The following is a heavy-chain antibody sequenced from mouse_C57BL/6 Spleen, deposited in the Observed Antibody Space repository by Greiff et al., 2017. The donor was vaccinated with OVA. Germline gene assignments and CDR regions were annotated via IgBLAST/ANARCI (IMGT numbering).Heavy chain of an antibody. Sequence: VKLMESGPELVKPGASVKISCKASGYAFSSSWMNWVKQRPGKGLEWIGRIYPGDGDTNYNGKFKGKATLTADKSSSTAYMQLSSLTSEDSAVYFCARPVYYDYARNAMDYWGQGTSVTVSS. CDR1: GYAFSSSW. V-gene: IGHV1-82*01. CDR2: IYPGDGDT. J-gene: IGHJ4*01. D-gene: IGHD2-4*01. CDR3: ARPVYYDYARNAMDY.